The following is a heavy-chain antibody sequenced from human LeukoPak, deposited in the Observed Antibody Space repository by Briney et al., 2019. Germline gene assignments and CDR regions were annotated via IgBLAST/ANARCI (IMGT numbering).Heavy chain of an antibody. CDR2: IIPIFGTA. J-gene: IGHJ6*02. V-gene: IGHV1-69*13. CDR1: GGTFSSYA. Sequence: ASVKVSCKASGGTFSSYAISWVRQAPGQGLEWMGGIIPIFGTANYAQKFQGRVTITADESTSTAYMELSSLRSEDTAVYYCARADYDFRSGYYIFRRSGYYGMDVWGQGTTVTVSS. CDR3: ARADYDFRSGYYIFRRSGYYGMDV. D-gene: IGHD3-3*01.